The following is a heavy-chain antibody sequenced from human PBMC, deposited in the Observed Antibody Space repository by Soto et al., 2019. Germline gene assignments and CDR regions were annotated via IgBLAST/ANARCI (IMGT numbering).Heavy chain of an antibody. V-gene: IGHV1-3*01. CDR3: ARDSVLLWFGEPYGMDV. CDR1: GYTFASYA. D-gene: IGHD3-10*01. Sequence: SVKVSCNASGYTFASYAIHWVRQAPGQRLEWMGWINAGNGNTKYSQKFQGRVTITRDTSASTAYMELSSLRSGDTAVYYCARDSVLLWFGEPYGMDVWGQGTTVPVS. CDR2: INAGNGNT. J-gene: IGHJ6*02.